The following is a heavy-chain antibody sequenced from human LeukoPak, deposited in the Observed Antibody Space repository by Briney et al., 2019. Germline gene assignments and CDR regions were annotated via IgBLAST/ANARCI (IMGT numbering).Heavy chain of an antibody. CDR2: IIPILGIA. CDR3: AETEYCGGDCYSAPEYFQH. V-gene: IGHV1-69*04. CDR1: GGTFSSYA. J-gene: IGHJ1*01. Sequence: SVKVSCKASGGTFSSYAISWVRQAPGQGLEWMGRIIPILGIANYAQKFQGRVTITADKSTSTAYMELSSLRSEDTAVYYCAETEYCGGDCYSAPEYFQHWGQGTLVTVSS. D-gene: IGHD2-21*02.